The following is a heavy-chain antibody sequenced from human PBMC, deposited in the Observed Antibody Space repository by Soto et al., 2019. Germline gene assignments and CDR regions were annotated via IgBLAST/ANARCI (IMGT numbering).Heavy chain of an antibody. D-gene: IGHD6-13*01. CDR2: IYSGGST. J-gene: IGHJ6*02. CDR1: GFTVSSNY. V-gene: IGHV3-53*01. Sequence: LRLSCAASGFTVSSNYMSWVRQAPGKGLEWVSVIYSGGSTYYADSVKGRFTISRDNSKNTLYLQMNSLRAEDTAVYYCARGGYPYYYGMDVWGQGTTVTVSS. CDR3: ARGGYPYYYGMDV.